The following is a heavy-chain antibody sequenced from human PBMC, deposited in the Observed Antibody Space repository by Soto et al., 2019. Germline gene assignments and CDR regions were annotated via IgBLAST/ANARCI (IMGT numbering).Heavy chain of an antibody. V-gene: IGHV4-39*01. D-gene: IGHD3-3*01. CDR3: ARRGYDFWSGYIGY. Sequence: RLSETLSLTCTVSGGSISSSSYYWGWIRQPPGKGLEWIGSIYYSGSTYYNPSLKSRVTISVDTSKNQFSLKLSSVTAADTAVYYCARRGYDFWSGYIGYWGQGTLVTVS. CDR1: GGSISSSSYY. J-gene: IGHJ4*02. CDR2: IYYSGST.